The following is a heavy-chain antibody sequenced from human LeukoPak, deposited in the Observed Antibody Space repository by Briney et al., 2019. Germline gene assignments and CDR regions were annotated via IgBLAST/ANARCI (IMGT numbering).Heavy chain of an antibody. CDR1: GFTFSSYA. Sequence: GGSLRLSCVASGFTFSSYAMSWVRQAPGKGLEWVSAITNSGSTTYYADSVKGRFTISRDNSKNTLCLQLNSLRAGDTAVYYCAKGEDYYDSSGYFHYYFDYWGQGTLVTVSS. CDR2: ITNSGSTT. J-gene: IGHJ4*02. D-gene: IGHD3-22*01. V-gene: IGHV3-23*01. CDR3: AKGEDYYDSSGYFHYYFDY.